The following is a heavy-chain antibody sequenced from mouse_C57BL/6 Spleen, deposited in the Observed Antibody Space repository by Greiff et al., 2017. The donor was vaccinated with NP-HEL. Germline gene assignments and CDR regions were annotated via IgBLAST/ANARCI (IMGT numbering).Heavy chain of an antibody. CDR3: ARQALLTLHYAMDY. CDR1: GYAFSSYW. Sequence: QVQLQQSGAELVKPGASVKISCKASGYAFSSYWMNWVKQRPGKGLEWIGQIYPGDGDTNYNGKFKGKATLTADKSSSTAYMQLSSLTSEDSAVYFCARQALLTLHYAMDYWGQGTSVTVSS. V-gene: IGHV1-80*01. J-gene: IGHJ4*01. D-gene: IGHD2-12*01. CDR2: IYPGDGDT.